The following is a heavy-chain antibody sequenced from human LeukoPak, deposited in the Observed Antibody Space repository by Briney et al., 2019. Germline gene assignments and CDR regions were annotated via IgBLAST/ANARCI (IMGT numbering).Heavy chain of an antibody. Sequence: SVKVSCKASGGTFSSYAISWVRQAPGQGLEWRGGIIPIFGTANYAQKFRGRVTITADESTSTAYMELSSLRSEDTAVYYCARITMVRGVISWVFDPWGQGTLVTVSS. J-gene: IGHJ5*02. CDR2: IIPIFGTA. D-gene: IGHD3-10*01. CDR1: GGTFSSYA. V-gene: IGHV1-69*13. CDR3: ARITMVRGVISWVFDP.